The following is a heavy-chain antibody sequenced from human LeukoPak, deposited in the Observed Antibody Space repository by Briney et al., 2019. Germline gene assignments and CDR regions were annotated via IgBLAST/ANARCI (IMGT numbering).Heavy chain of an antibody. V-gene: IGHV1-2*02. CDR1: GYTFTGYY. Sequence: ASVKVSCKASGYTFTGYYIHWVRQAPGQGPEWMGWINPHSGATNYAQKFQGRVTMTRDTSISTAFMELSSLRSDDTAMYFCAREGSRVGAPKPPSDYWGQGTLVTVSS. CDR3: AREGSRVGAPKPPSDY. D-gene: IGHD1-26*01. CDR2: INPHSGAT. J-gene: IGHJ4*02.